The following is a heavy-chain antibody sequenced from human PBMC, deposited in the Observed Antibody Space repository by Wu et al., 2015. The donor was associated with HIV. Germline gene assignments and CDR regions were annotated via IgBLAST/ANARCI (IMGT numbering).Heavy chain of an antibody. Sequence: QVQLVQSGAEVKKPGASVKVSCKASGYTFTSYGISWVRQAPGQGLEWMGWISAYNGNTNYAQKLQGRVTMTTDTSTSTAYMELRSLRSDDTAVYYCARQLGYCSSTSCYDEGARDYWGQGTLVTVSS. CDR3: ARQLGYCSSTSCYDEGARDY. J-gene: IGHJ4*02. CDR2: ISAYNGNT. V-gene: IGHV1-18*01. D-gene: IGHD2-2*01. CDR1: GYTFTSYG.